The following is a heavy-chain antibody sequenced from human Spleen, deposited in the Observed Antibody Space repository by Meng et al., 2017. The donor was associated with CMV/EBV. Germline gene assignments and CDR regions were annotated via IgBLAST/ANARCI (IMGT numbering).Heavy chain of an antibody. CDR3: ASLSRLDYYYGMDV. CDR2: ISWNSGSI. Sequence: SLRLSCAASGFTFDDYAMHWVRQAPGKGLEWVSGISWNSGSIGYADSVKGRFTISRDNAKNSLYLQMNSLRAEDTALYYCASLSRLDYYYGMDVWGQGTTVTVSS. D-gene: IGHD2/OR15-2a*01. CDR1: GFTFDDYA. J-gene: IGHJ6*02. V-gene: IGHV3-9*01.